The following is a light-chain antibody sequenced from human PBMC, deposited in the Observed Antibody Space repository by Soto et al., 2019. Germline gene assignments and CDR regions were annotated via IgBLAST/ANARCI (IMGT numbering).Light chain of an antibody. Sequence: DIQMTQSPPTLSASVGDRVAITCRASRSIGDWLAWYQQKPGRAPKLLISDVSRLESGVPSRFSDRGSGTEFTLTISSLQTDDFATYYCQQHNNSPWTLGQVTKVEI. V-gene: IGKV1-5*01. CDR3: QQHNNSPWT. CDR1: RSIGDW. CDR2: DVS. J-gene: IGKJ1*01.